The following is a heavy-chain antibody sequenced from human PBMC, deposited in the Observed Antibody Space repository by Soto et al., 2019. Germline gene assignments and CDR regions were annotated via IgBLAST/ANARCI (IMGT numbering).Heavy chain of an antibody. J-gene: IGHJ6*02. CDR1: GGSFSGCY. D-gene: IGHD3-3*01. CDR3: ARGPGRWSGYYILYYYYGMDV. Sequence: ASETLSLTCAVYGGSFSGCYWSWMRQPPGKGLEWIGEINHSGSTNYNPSLKSRVTISVDTSKNQFSLKLSSVTAADTAVYYCARGPGRWSGYYILYYYYGMDVWGQGTTVTVSS. V-gene: IGHV4-34*01. CDR2: INHSGST.